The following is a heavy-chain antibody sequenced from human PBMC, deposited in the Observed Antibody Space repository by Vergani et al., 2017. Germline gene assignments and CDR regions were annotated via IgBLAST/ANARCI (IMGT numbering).Heavy chain of an antibody. V-gene: IGHV3-7*01. Sequence: EVQLVESGGGLVQPGGSLRLSCAASGFTFSSYWMSWVRQAPGKGLEWVANIKQDGSEKDYVDSVKGRFTISRDNAKNSLYLQMYSLRAEDTAVYYCARDGITMVRGYESDAFDIWGQGTMVTVSS. D-gene: IGHD3-10*01. CDR2: IKQDGSEK. CDR1: GFTFSSYW. CDR3: ARDGITMVRGYESDAFDI. J-gene: IGHJ3*02.